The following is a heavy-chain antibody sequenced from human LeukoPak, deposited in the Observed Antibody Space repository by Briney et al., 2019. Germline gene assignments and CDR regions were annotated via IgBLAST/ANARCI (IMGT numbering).Heavy chain of an antibody. V-gene: IGHV4-31*03. CDR3: ARDRRYEYPPTGYYYGMDV. CDR1: GGSITSGDNY. J-gene: IGHJ6*02. D-gene: IGHD5-12*01. Sequence: PSETLSLTCTVSGGSITSGDNYWTWIRQHPGKGLEWIGYIYYSGSTYYNPSPKSRVTISVDTSENQFSLKLTSVTAADTAVYYCARDRRYEYPPTGYYYGMDVWGQGTTVTVSS. CDR2: IYYSGST.